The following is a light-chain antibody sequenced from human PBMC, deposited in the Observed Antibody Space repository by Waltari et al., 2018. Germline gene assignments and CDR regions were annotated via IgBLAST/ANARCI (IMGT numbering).Light chain of an antibody. CDR1: QSVLYSSNNKNY. Sequence: DIVMTQSPDSLAVSLGERATINCKSSQSVLYSSNNKNYLAWYQQKPGQPPKLLMYWASTREFGVPDRFSGSGSGPDFTLTISSLQAEDVAVYYCQQYYSTPRTFGQGTKVEIK. J-gene: IGKJ1*01. CDR2: WAS. CDR3: QQYYSTPRT. V-gene: IGKV4-1*01.